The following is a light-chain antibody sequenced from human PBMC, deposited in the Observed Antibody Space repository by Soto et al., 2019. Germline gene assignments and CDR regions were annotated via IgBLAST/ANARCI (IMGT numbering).Light chain of an antibody. CDR1: SSDVGGYNY. CDR2: EVS. V-gene: IGLV2-8*01. J-gene: IGLJ2*01. CDR3: SSYAGSKTL. Sequence: QSVLTQPPSASGSPGQSVTISCTGTSSDVGGYNYVSWYQQHPGKAPKLMIYEVSKRPSGVPYRFSGSKSGNTASLTVSGLQAEDEADYYCSSYAGSKTLFGGGTKLTVL.